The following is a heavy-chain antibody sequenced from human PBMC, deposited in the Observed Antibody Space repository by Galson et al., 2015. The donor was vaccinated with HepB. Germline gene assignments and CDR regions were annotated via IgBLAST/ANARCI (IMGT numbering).Heavy chain of an antibody. V-gene: IGHV4-61*01. Sequence: ETLSLTCTVSGGSVSSGSYHWSWIRQPPGKGLEWIGYIYNSGSTNYNPSLKSRVTISVDTSKNQFSLKLSSVTAADTAVYYCARVLAAVGDYGMDVWGQGTTVTVSS. D-gene: IGHD6-19*01. CDR2: IYNSGST. CDR3: ARVLAAVGDYGMDV. J-gene: IGHJ6*02. CDR1: GGSVSSGSYH.